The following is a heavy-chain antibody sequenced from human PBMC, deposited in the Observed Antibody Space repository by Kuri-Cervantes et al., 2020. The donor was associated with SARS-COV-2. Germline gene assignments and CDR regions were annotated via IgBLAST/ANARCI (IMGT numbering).Heavy chain of an antibody. D-gene: IGHD1-26*01. J-gene: IGHJ4*02. Sequence: GESLKISCAASGFTFSSYSMNWVRQAPGKGLEWVSVIYSGGSTYYADSVKGRFTISRDNAKNSLYLQMNSLRAEDTAVYYCASQGAVYWGQGTLVTVSS. CDR2: IYSGGST. V-gene: IGHV3-66*04. CDR1: GFTFSSYS. CDR3: ASQGAVY.